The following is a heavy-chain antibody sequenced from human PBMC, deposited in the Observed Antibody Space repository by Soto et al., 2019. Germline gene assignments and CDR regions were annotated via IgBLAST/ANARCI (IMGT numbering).Heavy chain of an antibody. D-gene: IGHD6-25*01. J-gene: IGHJ6*02. CDR1: GFTFSGSA. CDR3: AASIFYYGMDV. V-gene: IGHV3-73*01. CDR2: IRSKANSYAT. Sequence: RVSCAAYGFTFSGSAMHWVRQASGKGLEWVGRIRSKANSYATAYAASVKGRFTISRDDSKNTAYLRWTSLKASDTAIYYCAASIFYYGMDVWGQGTTVTVSS.